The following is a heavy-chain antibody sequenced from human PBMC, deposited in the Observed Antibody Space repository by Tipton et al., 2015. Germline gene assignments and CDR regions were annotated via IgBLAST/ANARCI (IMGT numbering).Heavy chain of an antibody. CDR1: GFTFSDHY. Sequence: SLRLSCAASGFTFSDHYMDWVRQAPGKGLEWVSAISGTGARTYYADSVKGRFTISRDNSKNTLYLQMDGLRADDTAVYYCPLSVIRGVTLFDYWGQGALATVSS. CDR3: PLSVIRGVTLFDY. CDR2: ISGTGART. D-gene: IGHD3-10*01. V-gene: IGHV3-23*01. J-gene: IGHJ4*02.